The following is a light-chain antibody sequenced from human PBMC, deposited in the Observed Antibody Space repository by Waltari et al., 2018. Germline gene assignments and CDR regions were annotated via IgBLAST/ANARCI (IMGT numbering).Light chain of an antibody. V-gene: IGLV1-44*01. CDR2: SNT. J-gene: IGLJ2*01. CDR1: SSNIGSNT. CDR3: AAWDDSLMGSMG. Sequence: QSVLTQPPSASGTPGQRVTISCSGSSSNIGSNTVNWYQQLPGTAPKLLSYSNTQRPSGVPDRFSGSKSGTSASLAISGLQSEDEADYYCAAWDDSLMGSMGFGGGTKLTVL.